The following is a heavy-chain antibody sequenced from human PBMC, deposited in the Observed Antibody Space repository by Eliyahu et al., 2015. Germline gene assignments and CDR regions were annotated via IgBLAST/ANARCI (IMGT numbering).Heavy chain of an antibody. J-gene: IGHJ4*02. CDR2: INAAIGDT. D-gene: IGHD5-12*01. CDR1: GYTFRSYK. Sequence: QVQLVQSGAELKKPGASVKVSCKTSGYTFRSYKMHWLRQAAGQRLEWLGWINAAIGDTRFSETFKGRVTFTTNTSASTAYMXLNSLTSEDTAVYFCARGTKIREGGILFQHWGQGTLVTVSS. CDR3: ARGTKIREGGILFQH. V-gene: IGHV1-3*01.